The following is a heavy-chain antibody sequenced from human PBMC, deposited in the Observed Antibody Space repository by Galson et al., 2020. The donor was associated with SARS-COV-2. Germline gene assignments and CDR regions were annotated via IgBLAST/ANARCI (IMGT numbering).Heavy chain of an antibody. V-gene: IGHV3-21*01. J-gene: IGHJ4*02. CDR1: GFTFSSYE. D-gene: IGHD2-15*01. CDR2: IRSAGSDT. CDR3: ARDGARCGGGSCYLDY. Sequence: GESLKISCAASGFTFSSYEMNWVRQAPGKGLEWVAFIRSAGSDTYYADSVKGRFTISRDNARNSLYLQMNSLRGEDTAVYYCARDGARCGGGSCYLDYWGQGTLVTVSS.